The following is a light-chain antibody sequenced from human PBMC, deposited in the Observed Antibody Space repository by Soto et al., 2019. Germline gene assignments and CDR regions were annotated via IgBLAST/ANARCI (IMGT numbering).Light chain of an antibody. CDR3: QQYYDWPIT. CDR2: GAS. J-gene: IGKJ5*01. CDR1: QSVSST. Sequence: EIVMTQSPATLSVSRGERSTLXXRAGQSVSSTLAWYQQKPGQAPRXLIYGASTRATGVPARFSGSGSETEFTLTISSLQSEDFAVYYCQQYYDWPITFGQGTRLEIK. V-gene: IGKV3-15*01.